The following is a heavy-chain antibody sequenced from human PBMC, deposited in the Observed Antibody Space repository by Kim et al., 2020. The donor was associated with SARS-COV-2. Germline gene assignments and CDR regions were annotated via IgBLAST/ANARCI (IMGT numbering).Heavy chain of an antibody. CDR1: GGSISSSNW. CDR2: IYHSGST. Sequence: SETLSLTCAVSGGSISSSNWWSWVRQPPGKGLEWIGEIYHSGSTNYNPSLKSRVTISVDKSKNQFSLKLSSVTAADTAVYYCAREFVRYFDSHYYYYGMDVWGQGTTVTVSS. J-gene: IGHJ6*02. CDR3: AREFVRYFDSHYYYYGMDV. V-gene: IGHV4-4*02. D-gene: IGHD3-9*01.